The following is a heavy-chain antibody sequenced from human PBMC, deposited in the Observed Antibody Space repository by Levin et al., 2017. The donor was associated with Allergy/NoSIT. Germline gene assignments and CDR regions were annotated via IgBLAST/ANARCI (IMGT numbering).Heavy chain of an antibody. J-gene: IGHJ3*02. V-gene: IGHV1-2*02. Sequence: ASVKVSCKASGYTFTGYYMHWVRQAPGQGLEWMGWINPNSGGTNYAQKFQGRVTMTRDTSISTAYMELSRLRSDDTAVYYCARDFPRTAMARVDAFDIWGQGTMVTVSS. CDR2: INPNSGGT. CDR3: ARDFPRTAMARVDAFDI. D-gene: IGHD5-18*01. CDR1: GYTFTGYY.